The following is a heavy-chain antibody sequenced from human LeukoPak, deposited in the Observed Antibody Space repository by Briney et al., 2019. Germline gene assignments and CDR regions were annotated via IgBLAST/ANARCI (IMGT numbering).Heavy chain of an antibody. J-gene: IGHJ6*03. CDR1: GFTFSSYA. Sequence: QLGGSLRLSCAASGFTFSSYAMHWIRQAPGKGLEWVSYISSSGSTIYYADPVKGRFTISRDNAKNSLYLQMNSLRAEDTAVYYCARDGEQYSYGHMDVWGKGTTVTVSS. CDR2: ISSSGSTI. CDR3: ARDGEQYSYGHMDV. D-gene: IGHD5-18*01. V-gene: IGHV3-48*04.